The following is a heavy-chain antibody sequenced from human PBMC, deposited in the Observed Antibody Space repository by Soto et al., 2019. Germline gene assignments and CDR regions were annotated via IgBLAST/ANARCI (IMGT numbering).Heavy chain of an antibody. V-gene: IGHV4-30-4*01. CDR3: ARDSKVEMATTDAFDI. D-gene: IGHD5-12*01. J-gene: IGHJ3*02. Sequence: QVQLQESGPGLVKPSQTLSLTCTVSGGSISSGDYYWSWIRQPPGKGLEWIGYIYYSGSTYYNPSLKSRVTISVDTSKNPFSLKLSSVTAADTAVYYCARDSKVEMATTDAFDIWGQGTMVTVSS. CDR2: IYYSGST. CDR1: GGSISSGDYY.